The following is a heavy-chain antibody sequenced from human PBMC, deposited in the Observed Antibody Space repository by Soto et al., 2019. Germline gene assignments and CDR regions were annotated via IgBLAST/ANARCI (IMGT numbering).Heavy chain of an antibody. J-gene: IGHJ5*02. CDR2: IYYSGST. CDR1: GGSIKTYY. Sequence: SETLSLTCTVPGGSIKTYYWSWIRQSPGKGLEWIGNIYYSGSTNYNPSLKSRVTISVDTSKNQFSLKLSSVTAADTAVYYCARVSSYVDTQANWFDPWGQGTLVTVSS. V-gene: IGHV4-59*12. CDR3: ARVSSYVDTQANWFDP. D-gene: IGHD5-18*01.